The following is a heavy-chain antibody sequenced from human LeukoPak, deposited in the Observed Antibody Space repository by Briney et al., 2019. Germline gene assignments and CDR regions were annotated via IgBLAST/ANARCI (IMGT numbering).Heavy chain of an antibody. J-gene: IGHJ4*02. CDR3: AKESYSSGWYAYFDY. CDR2: ISGSGGST. CDR1: GFTFSRYA. V-gene: IGHV3-23*01. D-gene: IGHD6-19*01. Sequence: GGSLRLSCAASGFTFSRYAMSWLRQAPGKGLEWVSAISGSGGSTYYADSVKGRFTISRDNSKNTLYLQMNSLRAEDTAVYYCAKESYSSGWYAYFDYWGQGTLVTVSS.